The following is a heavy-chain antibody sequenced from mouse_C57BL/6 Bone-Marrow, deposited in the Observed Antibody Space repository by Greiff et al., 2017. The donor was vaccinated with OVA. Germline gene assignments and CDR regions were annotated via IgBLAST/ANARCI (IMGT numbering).Heavy chain of an antibody. V-gene: IGHV5-6*01. Sequence: EVKLMESGGDLVKPGGSLKLSCAASGFTFSSYGMSWVRQTPDKRLEWVATISSGGSYTYYPDSVKGRFTISRDNAKNTLYLQMSSLKSEDTAMYYWAGQDIYYGYDGGFAYWGQGTLVTVSA. J-gene: IGHJ3*01. CDR3: AGQDIYYGYDGGFAY. D-gene: IGHD2-2*01. CDR2: ISSGGSYT. CDR1: GFTFSSYG.